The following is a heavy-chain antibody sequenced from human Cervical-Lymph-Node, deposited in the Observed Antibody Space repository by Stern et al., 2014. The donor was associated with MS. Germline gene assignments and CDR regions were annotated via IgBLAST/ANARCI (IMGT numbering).Heavy chain of an antibody. CDR2: INPSSGAT. V-gene: IGHV1-2*02. Sequence: VQLVESGAEVKKPGASVKVTCKTSENTFTRYYIHWVRQAPGPGLELIGMINPSSGATNYAQRFQDRVSLTSDTANSLGYMELDRLTSGDTAVYYCARISWGSGIDYWGQGSLVTVSS. J-gene: IGHJ4*02. CDR3: ARISWGSGIDY. CDR1: ENTFTRYY. D-gene: IGHD7-27*01.